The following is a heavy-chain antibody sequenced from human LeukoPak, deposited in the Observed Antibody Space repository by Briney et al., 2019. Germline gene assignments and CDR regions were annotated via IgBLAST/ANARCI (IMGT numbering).Heavy chain of an antibody. Sequence: GGSLRLSCAASGFTFSGYGMHWVRQAPGKGLEWVAVVSYDGSNKYYAESVKGRFTISRDNSKNTLYLQMNSLRGEDTAVYNCAKDRGFGELLDYWGQGTLVTVSS. CDR3: AKDRGFGELLDY. D-gene: IGHD3-10*01. CDR2: VSYDGSNK. J-gene: IGHJ4*02. CDR1: GFTFSGYG. V-gene: IGHV3-30*18.